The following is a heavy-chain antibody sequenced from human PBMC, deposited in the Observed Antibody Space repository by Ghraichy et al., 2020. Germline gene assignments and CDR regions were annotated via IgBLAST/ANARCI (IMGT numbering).Heavy chain of an antibody. CDR1: GGSFSGYY. V-gene: IGHV4-34*01. J-gene: IGHJ2*01. D-gene: IGHD1-1*01. CDR3: ARHNKGHRRKVWYFDL. CDR2: INHSGST. Sequence: SETLSLTCAVYGGSFSGYYWSWIRQPPGKGLEWIGEINHSGSTNYNPSLKSRVTISVETSKNQFSLKLSSVTAADTAVYYCARHNKGHRRKVWYFDLWGRGTLDTVSS.